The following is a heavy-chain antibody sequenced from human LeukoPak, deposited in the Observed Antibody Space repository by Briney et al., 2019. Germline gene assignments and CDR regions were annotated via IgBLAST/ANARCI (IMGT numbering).Heavy chain of an antibody. J-gene: IGHJ4*02. Sequence: PSETLSLTCTVSGGSISSSSYYWGWIRQPPGKGLEWIGSIYYSGSTYYNPSLKSRVTISVDTSKNQFSLKLSSVTAADTAVYYCARGLTFTSFNFWGGSRSAYYFDSWGQGTLITVSS. D-gene: IGHD3-3*01. CDR1: GGSISSSSYY. V-gene: IGHV4-39*07. CDR3: ARGLTFTSFNFWGGSRSAYYFDS. CDR2: IYYSGST.